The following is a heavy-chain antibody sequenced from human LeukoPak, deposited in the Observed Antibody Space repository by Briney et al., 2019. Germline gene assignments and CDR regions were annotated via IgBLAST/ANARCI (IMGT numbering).Heavy chain of an antibody. Sequence: ASVKVSCKASGYTFTGYYMHWVRQAPGQGLEWAGLINPNSGGTNYAQKFQGRVTMTRDTSISTAYMELSRLRSDDTAVYYCARGSDDFWSGYSPSYWGQGTLVTVSS. CDR3: ARGSDDFWSGYSPSY. CDR2: INPNSGGT. D-gene: IGHD3-3*01. J-gene: IGHJ4*02. V-gene: IGHV1-2*02. CDR1: GYTFTGYY.